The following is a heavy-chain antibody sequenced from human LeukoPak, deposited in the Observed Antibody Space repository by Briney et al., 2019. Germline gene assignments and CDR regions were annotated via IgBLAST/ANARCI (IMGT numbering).Heavy chain of an antibody. CDR1: GYTFTSYA. D-gene: IGHD2-15*01. J-gene: IGHJ5*02. CDR3: ARGAIPLGYCSGGSCYSAGWFDP. CDR2: INAGNGNT. V-gene: IGHV1-3*01. Sequence: ASVKVSCTASGYTFTSYAMNWVRQAPGQRLEWMGWINAGNGNTKYSQKLQGRVTITRDTSASTAYMELSSLRSEDTAVYYCARGAIPLGYCSGGSCYSAGWFDPWGQGTLVTVSS.